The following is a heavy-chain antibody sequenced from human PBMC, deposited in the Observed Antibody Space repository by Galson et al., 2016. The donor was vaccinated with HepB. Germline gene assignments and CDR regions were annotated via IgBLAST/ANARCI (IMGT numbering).Heavy chain of an antibody. CDR3: SNASGPLTYYDDSSGYEDY. J-gene: IGHJ4*02. D-gene: IGHD3-22*01. CDR2: IHDSGST. CDR1: GGSVSSGTYY. Sequence: SETLSLTCTVSGGSVSSGTYYWSWIRQPPGKGLEWIGYIHDSGSTNYNPSLKSRVTISADTSKNQLSLRLNSVTAADTAVYYCSNASGPLTYYDDSSGYEDYWGQGTLATVSS. V-gene: IGHV4-61*01.